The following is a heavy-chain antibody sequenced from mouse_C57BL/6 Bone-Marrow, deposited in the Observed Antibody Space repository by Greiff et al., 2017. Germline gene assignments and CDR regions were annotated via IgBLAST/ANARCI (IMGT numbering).Heavy chain of an antibody. CDR2: IYPRDGST. J-gene: IGHJ4*01. CDR3: ARSYYSNYWYAMDY. CDR1: GYTFTSYD. D-gene: IGHD2-5*01. V-gene: IGHV1-85*01. Sequence: QVQLQQSGPELVKPGASVKLSCKASGYTFTSYDINWVKQRPGQGLEWIGWIYPRDGSTKYNEKFKGKATLTVDTSSSTAYMELHSLTSEDSAVYFCARSYYSNYWYAMDYWGQGTSVTVSS.